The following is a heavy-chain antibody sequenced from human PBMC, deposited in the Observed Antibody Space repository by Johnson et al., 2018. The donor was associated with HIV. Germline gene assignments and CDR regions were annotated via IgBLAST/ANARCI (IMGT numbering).Heavy chain of an antibody. Sequence: VQLVESGGGLVQPGGSLRLSCAASGFTFSSYDMHWVRQATGKGLEWVSAIGTAGDTYYPGSVKGRFTISSNTSKNTLSLQMSSLRAEDTAVYYCAKGNGNPKSNYYDIPAGTLDAFDIWGQGTMVTVSS. J-gene: IGHJ3*02. D-gene: IGHD3-22*01. CDR2: IGTAGDT. CDR1: GFTFSSYD. CDR3: AKGNGNPKSNYYDIPAGTLDAFDI. V-gene: IGHV3-13*01.